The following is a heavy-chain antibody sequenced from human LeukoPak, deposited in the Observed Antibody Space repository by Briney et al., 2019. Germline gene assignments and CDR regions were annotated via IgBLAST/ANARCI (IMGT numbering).Heavy chain of an antibody. Sequence: PGGSLRLSCAASGFTVSSNYMTWVRQAPGKGLEWVSIIYSGGSTSYADSVKGRFTISRDNSKNTLYLQMNSLRAEDTAVYYCARVLGGYSYGYHMYNWFDPWGQGTLVTVSS. J-gene: IGHJ5*02. D-gene: IGHD5-18*01. CDR1: GFTVSSNY. CDR3: ARVLGGYSYGYHMYNWFDP. CDR2: IYSGGST. V-gene: IGHV3-53*01.